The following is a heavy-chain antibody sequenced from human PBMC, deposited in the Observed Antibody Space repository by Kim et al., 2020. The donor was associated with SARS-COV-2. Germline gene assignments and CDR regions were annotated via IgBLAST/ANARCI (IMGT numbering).Heavy chain of an antibody. J-gene: IGHJ4*02. CDR2: IKTKGESYAT. CDR3: TRRYFDSSGHKSLDN. D-gene: IGHD3-22*01. V-gene: IGHV3-73*01. Sequence: GGSLKLSCAASEFTFSVCDMHWVRQAAGKGLEWVGRIKTKGESYATAYAVSVRGRFTISRDDSKSTTYLEMNSLKSEDTAVYYCTRRYFDSSGHKSLDNWGQGILVTVSS. CDR1: EFTFSVCD.